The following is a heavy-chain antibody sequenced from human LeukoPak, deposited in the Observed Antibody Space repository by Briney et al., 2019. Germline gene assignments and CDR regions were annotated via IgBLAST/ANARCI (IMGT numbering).Heavy chain of an antibody. Sequence: SETLSLTCTVSGGSISSSSYYWGWIRQPPGKGLEWIGSIYYSGSTYYNPSLKSRVTISVDTSKNQFSLKLSSVTAADTAVYYCARDSIEQQLIYFDYWGQGTLVTVSS. CDR1: GGSISSSSYY. CDR2: IYYSGST. D-gene: IGHD6-13*01. V-gene: IGHV4-39*07. J-gene: IGHJ4*02. CDR3: ARDSIEQQLIYFDY.